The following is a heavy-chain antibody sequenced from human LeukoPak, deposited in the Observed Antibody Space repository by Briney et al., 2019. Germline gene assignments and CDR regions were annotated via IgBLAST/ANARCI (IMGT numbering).Heavy chain of an antibody. CDR2: IYSGGST. J-gene: IGHJ4*02. Sequence: SGGSLRLSCAASEFSVGSNYVTWVRQAPGKGLEWVSLIYSGGSTYYADSVKGRFTISRDNSKNTLYLQMNSLRAEDTAVYYCAKVRWDNSGWYYLDSWGQGTLVTVSS. CDR3: AKVRWDNSGWYYLDS. CDR1: EFSVGSNY. D-gene: IGHD6-19*01. V-gene: IGHV3-66*01.